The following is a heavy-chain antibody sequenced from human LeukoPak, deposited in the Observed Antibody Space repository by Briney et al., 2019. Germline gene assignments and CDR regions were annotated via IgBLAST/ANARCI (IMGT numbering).Heavy chain of an antibody. CDR1: GYTLTELS. V-gene: IGHV1-24*01. D-gene: IGHD5-18*01. J-gene: IGHJ4*02. CDR3: ATSALRGYSYGYVY. Sequence: ASVKVSCKVSGYTLTELSMHRVRQAPGKGLEWMGGFDPEDGETIYAQKFQGRVTMTEDTSTDTAYMELSSLRSEDTAVYYCATSALRGYSYGYVYWGQGTLVTVSS. CDR2: FDPEDGET.